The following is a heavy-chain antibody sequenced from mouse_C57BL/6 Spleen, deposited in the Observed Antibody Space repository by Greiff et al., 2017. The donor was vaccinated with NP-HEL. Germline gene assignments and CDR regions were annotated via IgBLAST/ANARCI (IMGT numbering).Heavy chain of an antibody. D-gene: IGHD1-1*01. CDR1: GYTFTSYW. J-gene: IGHJ2*01. CDR3: SRLLPYFDY. CDR2: IYPGSGST. V-gene: IGHV1-55*01. Sequence: QVQLQQPGAELVKPGASVKMSCKASGYTFTSYWITWVKQRPGQGLEWIGDIYPGSGSTNYNEQFKSKATLTVDTSSSTAYMQLSSLTSEDADDSYCSRLLPYFDYWGQGTPLTVSS.